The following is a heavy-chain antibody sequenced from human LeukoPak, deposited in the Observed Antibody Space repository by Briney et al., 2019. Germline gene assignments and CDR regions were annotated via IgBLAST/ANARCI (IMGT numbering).Heavy chain of an antibody. CDR3: AKSSLLEWLSRQSWFDP. CDR1: GFTFYNYA. D-gene: IGHD3-3*01. J-gene: IGHJ5*02. CDR2: ISSSGGST. V-gene: IGHV3-23*01. Sequence: PGGSLRFSCAASGFTFYNYAMSWVRQAPGKGPEWVSSISSSGGSTYYADSVKGRFTISRDNSKNTLYLQMNSLRAEDTAVFYCAKSSLLEWLSRQSWFDPWGQGTLVTVSS.